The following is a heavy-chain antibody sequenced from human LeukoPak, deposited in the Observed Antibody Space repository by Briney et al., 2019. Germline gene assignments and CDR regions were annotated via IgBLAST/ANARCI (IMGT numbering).Heavy chain of an antibody. V-gene: IGHV3-30*04. Sequence: GGSLRLSCAASGFTFSNYALHWVRQAPGKGLEWVAVVSYDGSNEYYADSVKGRFTISRDSSKKTLYVQMNSLRTEDTAVYYCTRDSPGGELSLFHADAFDIWGQGTLVTVSS. J-gene: IGHJ3*02. CDR1: GFTFSNYA. CDR2: VSYDGSNE. CDR3: TRDSPGGELSLFHADAFDI. D-gene: IGHD3-16*02.